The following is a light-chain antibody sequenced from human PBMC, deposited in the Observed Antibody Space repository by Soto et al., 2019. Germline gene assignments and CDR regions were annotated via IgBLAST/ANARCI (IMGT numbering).Light chain of an antibody. CDR2: GAS. V-gene: IGKV1-6*01. CDR3: LQDYNFPWT. CDR1: QGIRND. J-gene: IGKJ1*01. Sequence: AIQMTQSPSSLSASVGDRVTITCRASQGIRNDLGWYQQKPGKAPKLLIYGASILRSGAPSRFSGSGSGTEFTLTVSSLQPEDFATYYCLQDYNFPWTFGQGTKVEIK.